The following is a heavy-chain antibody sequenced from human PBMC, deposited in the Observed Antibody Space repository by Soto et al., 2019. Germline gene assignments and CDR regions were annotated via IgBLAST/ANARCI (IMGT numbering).Heavy chain of an antibody. D-gene: IGHD2-2*01. CDR3: AKVRVPATAIASGMDV. J-gene: IGHJ6*02. Sequence: GGSLRLSCAASGFTFSSYGMHWVRQAPGKGLEWVAVIWYDGSNKYYADSVKGRFTISRDNSKNTLYLQMNSLRAEDTAVYYCAKVRVPATAIASGMDVWGQGTTVTVSS. CDR2: IWYDGSNK. V-gene: IGHV3-30*02. CDR1: GFTFSSYG.